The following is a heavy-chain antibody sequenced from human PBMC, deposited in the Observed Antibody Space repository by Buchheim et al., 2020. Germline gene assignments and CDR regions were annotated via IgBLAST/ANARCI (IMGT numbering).Heavy chain of an antibody. V-gene: IGHV4-31*03. CDR3: AREVATTGYYYYGMDV. Sequence: QVQLQESGPGLVKPSQTLSLTCTVSGGSISSGGYYWSWIRQHPGKGLEWIGYIYYSGSTYYNPSLKSRVTISVDTAKHQFSLKLSSVTAADTAVYYCAREVATTGYYYYGMDVWGQGTT. D-gene: IGHD5-12*01. CDR2: IYYSGST. J-gene: IGHJ6*02. CDR1: GGSISSGGYY.